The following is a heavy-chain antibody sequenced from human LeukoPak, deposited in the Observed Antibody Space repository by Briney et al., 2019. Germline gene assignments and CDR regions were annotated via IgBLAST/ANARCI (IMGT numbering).Heavy chain of an antibody. Sequence: ASVKVSCKASGYTFTSYGISWVRQAPGQGLEWMGWISAYNGNTNYAQKLQGRVTMTTDTSTSTAYMELRSLRSDDTAVYYCARDFDFACYYDSSGYYYLPPFDYWGQGTLVTVSS. V-gene: IGHV1-18*01. CDR3: ARDFDFACYYDSSGYYYLPPFDY. CDR1: GYTFTSYG. D-gene: IGHD3-22*01. CDR2: ISAYNGNT. J-gene: IGHJ4*02.